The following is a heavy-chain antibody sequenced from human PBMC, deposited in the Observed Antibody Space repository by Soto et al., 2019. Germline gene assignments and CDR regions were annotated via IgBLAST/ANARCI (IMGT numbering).Heavy chain of an antibody. CDR2: TYYRSKWYN. V-gene: IGHV6-1*01. D-gene: IGHD6-19*01. CDR3: ARYSGPIAVAGNYYYYYGMDV. CDR1: GDSVSSNSAA. J-gene: IGHJ6*02. Sequence: PSQTLSLTCAISGDSVSSNSAAWNWIRQSPSRGLEWLGRTYYRSKWYNDYAVSVKSRITINPDTSKNQFSLQLNSVTPEDTAVYYCARYSGPIAVAGNYYYYYGMDVWGQGTTVTVSS.